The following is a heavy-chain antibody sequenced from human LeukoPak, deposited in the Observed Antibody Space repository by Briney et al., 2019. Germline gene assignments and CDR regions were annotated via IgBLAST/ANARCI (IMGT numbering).Heavy chain of an antibody. V-gene: IGHV3-23*01. CDR2: ISGSGGST. Sequence: GGSLRLSCAASGFTFDDYGMSWVRQAPGKGLEWVSAISGSGGSTYYADSVKGRFTISRDNSKNTLYLQMNSLRAEDTAVYYCAKQYCSSTSCWGQGTLVTVSS. J-gene: IGHJ4*02. CDR1: GFTFDDYG. D-gene: IGHD2-2*01. CDR3: AKQYCSSTSC.